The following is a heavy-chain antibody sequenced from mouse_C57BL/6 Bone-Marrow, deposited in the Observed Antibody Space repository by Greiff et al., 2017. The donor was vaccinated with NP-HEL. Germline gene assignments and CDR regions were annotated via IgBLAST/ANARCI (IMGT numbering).Heavy chain of an antibody. D-gene: IGHD4-1*01. CDR3: ARDLANWDGPFAY. Sequence: EVKLVESGGGLVKPGGSLKLSCAASGFTFSSYAMSWVRQTPEKRLEWVATISDGGSYTYYPDNVKGRFTISRDNAKNNLYLQMSHLKSEDTAMYYCARDLANWDGPFAYWGQGTLVTVSA. CDR2: ISDGGSYT. J-gene: IGHJ3*01. V-gene: IGHV5-4*01. CDR1: GFTFSSYA.